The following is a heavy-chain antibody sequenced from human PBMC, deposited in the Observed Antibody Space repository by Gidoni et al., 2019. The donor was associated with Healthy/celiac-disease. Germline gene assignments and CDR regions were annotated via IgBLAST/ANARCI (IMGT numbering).Heavy chain of an antibody. V-gene: IGHV4-34*01. Sequence: QVQLQQWGAGLLKPSETLSLTCAVCGGSFSGYYWSWIRQTPGKGLEWIGEITHSGSTNYNTSLRSRVTISIDTSKNQLSLKLNSVTAADTAVYYCARSYCSSSSCDIPWFDPWGQGTLVTVSS. CDR2: ITHSGST. CDR3: ARSYCSSSSCDIPWFDP. D-gene: IGHD2-2*02. CDR1: GGSFSGYY. J-gene: IGHJ5*02.